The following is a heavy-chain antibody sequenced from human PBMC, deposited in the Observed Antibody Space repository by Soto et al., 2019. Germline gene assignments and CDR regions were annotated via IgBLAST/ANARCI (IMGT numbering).Heavy chain of an antibody. V-gene: IGHV3-7*01. Sequence: GGSLRLSCAASGFTFSSYWMSWVRQAPGKGLEWVANIKQDGSEKYYVDSVKGRFTISRDNAKNSLYLQMNSLRAEDTAVYYCARDAATYSSSWYGGYYYYMDVWGKGTTVTVSS. CDR3: ARDAATYSSSWYGGYYYYMDV. CDR2: IKQDGSEK. CDR1: GFTFSSYW. J-gene: IGHJ6*03. D-gene: IGHD6-13*01.